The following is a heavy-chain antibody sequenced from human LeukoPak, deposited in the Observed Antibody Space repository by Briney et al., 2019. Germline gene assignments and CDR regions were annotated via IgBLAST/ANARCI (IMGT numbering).Heavy chain of an antibody. J-gene: IGHJ3*02. CDR1: GYTFTGYY. CDR3: ARDKQQQLVRAFDI. Sequence: ASVKVSCKASGYTFTGYYMHWVRQAPGQGLEWMGWINSNSGGTNYAQKFQGRVTMTRDTSISTAYMELSRLRSDDTAVYYCARDKQQQLVRAFDIWGQGTMVTVSS. CDR2: INSNSGGT. D-gene: IGHD6-13*01. V-gene: IGHV1-2*02.